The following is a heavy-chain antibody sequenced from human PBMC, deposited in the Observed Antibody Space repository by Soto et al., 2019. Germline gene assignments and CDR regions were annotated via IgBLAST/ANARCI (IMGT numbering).Heavy chain of an antibody. CDR3: AKREWNYRWFDP. V-gene: IGHV4-59*08. CDR1: GGSVSSYY. CDR2: MYYSGST. Sequence: PSETLSLTCSVSGGSVSSYYWSWIRQPPGKGLEWIGYMYYSGSTNYNPSLKSRVTMSVDTSKNQLSLKLSSVTAADTAVYYCAKREWNYRWFDPWGQGTLVTVSS. D-gene: IGHD1-7*01. J-gene: IGHJ5*02.